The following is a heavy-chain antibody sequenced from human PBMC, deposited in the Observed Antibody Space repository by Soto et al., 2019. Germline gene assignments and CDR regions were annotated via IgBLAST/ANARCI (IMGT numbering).Heavy chain of an antibody. CDR2: IYSSGNT. Sequence: SETLSLTCSVSGGTISGYYWTWIRQPAGKGLEWIGRIYSSGNTKYNPSLQSRVTMSLDTSNNQFSLRRTSVTAADTAAYYCARGQRFSDWFGPWGQGTLVTVSS. V-gene: IGHV4-4*07. J-gene: IGHJ5*02. CDR1: GGTISGYY. CDR3: ARGQRFSDWFGP. D-gene: IGHD3-3*01.